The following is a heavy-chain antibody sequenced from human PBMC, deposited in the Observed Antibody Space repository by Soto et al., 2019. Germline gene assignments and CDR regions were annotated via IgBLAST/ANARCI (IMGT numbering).Heavy chain of an antibody. V-gene: IGHV1-18*01. CDR2: ISAYNGNT. D-gene: IGHD5-18*01. J-gene: IGHJ4*02. CDR3: ARDLRGYSYALDY. Sequence: ASVKVSCTDSGYTLTSYGISWVRQAPGQGLEWMGRISAYNGNTNYAQKLQGRVTMTTDTSTSTAYMELRSLRSDDTAVYYCARDLRGYSYALDYWGQGTLVTVSS. CDR1: GYTLTSYG.